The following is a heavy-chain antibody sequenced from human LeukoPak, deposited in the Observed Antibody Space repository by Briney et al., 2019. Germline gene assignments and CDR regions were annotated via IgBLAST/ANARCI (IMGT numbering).Heavy chain of an antibody. D-gene: IGHD3-16*02. CDR1: GFTFDDYA. V-gene: IGHV3-9*01. CDR3: AAQPQYDYVWGSYQIDY. J-gene: IGHJ4*02. Sequence: GGSLRLSCAASGFTFDDYAMHWVRHAPGKGLEWVSGISWNSGSIGYADSVKGRFTISRDNAKNSLYLQMNSLRAEDTALYYCAAQPQYDYVWGSYQIDYWGQGTLVTVSP. CDR2: ISWNSGSI.